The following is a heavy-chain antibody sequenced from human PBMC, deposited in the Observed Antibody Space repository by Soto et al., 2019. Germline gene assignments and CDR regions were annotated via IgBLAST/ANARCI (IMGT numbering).Heavy chain of an antibody. J-gene: IGHJ3*02. Sequence: GGSLRLSCAASGFTFSSYGMHWVRQAPGKGLEWVAVISYDGSNKYYADSVKGRFTISRDNSKNTLYLQMNSLRAEDTAVYYCAKELYSNYKNAFDIWGQGTMVTVSS. D-gene: IGHD4-4*01. CDR1: GFTFSSYG. CDR2: ISYDGSNK. V-gene: IGHV3-30*18. CDR3: AKELYSNYKNAFDI.